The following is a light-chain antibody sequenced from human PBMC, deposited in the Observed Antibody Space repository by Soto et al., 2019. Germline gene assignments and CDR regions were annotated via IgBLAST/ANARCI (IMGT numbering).Light chain of an antibody. Sequence: QAVVTQEPSLTVSPGGTVTLTCGSSTGAVTSGHYPYWFQQKPGQAPRTLIYDTSNKNSWTPARFSGSLLGGKAALTLSGAQPEDEADYYCFLSYSGTRVFGGGTQLTVL. CDR2: DTS. CDR3: FLSYSGTRV. V-gene: IGLV7-46*01. CDR1: TGAVTSGHY. J-gene: IGLJ3*02.